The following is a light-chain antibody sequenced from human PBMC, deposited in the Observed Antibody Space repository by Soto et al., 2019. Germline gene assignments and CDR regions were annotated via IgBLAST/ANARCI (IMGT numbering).Light chain of an antibody. CDR2: AAS. CDR1: QGISSY. J-gene: IGKJ1*01. Sequence: DIQMTQSPSTLSGSVGDRVTITCRASQGISSYLAWYQQKPGKAPELLIYAASTLQSGVPSRFSGSGSGTDFTLTISRLEPEDSAVYYCQQHGTTFGQGTKVDIK. V-gene: IGKV1-9*01. CDR3: QQHGTT.